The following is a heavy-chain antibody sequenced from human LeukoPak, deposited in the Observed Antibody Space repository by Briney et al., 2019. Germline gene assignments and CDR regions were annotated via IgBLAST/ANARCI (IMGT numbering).Heavy chain of an antibody. CDR1: GFTFNIYA. CDR2: ISSSGNTI. D-gene: IGHD3-10*01. J-gene: IGHJ5*02. Sequence: GGSLRLSCAASGFTFNIYAMNWVRQAPGKGLEWVSYISSSGNTISYADSVKGRFTISRDNAKNSLYLQVISLRAEDTAVHYCARGLLLTCGQGTLVTVSS. CDR3: ARGLLLT. V-gene: IGHV3-48*03.